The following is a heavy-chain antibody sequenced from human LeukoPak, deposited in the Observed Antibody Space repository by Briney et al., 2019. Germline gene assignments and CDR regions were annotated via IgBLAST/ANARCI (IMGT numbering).Heavy chain of an antibody. J-gene: IGHJ4*02. V-gene: IGHV3-53*01. CDR1: EFTVSRNY. D-gene: IGHD5-24*01. CDR2: IFSNGDT. CDR3: TRDQMNY. Sequence: GGSLRLSCTASEFTVSRNYMLWVRQAPGKGLEWVSLIFSNGDTHYVDSVKGRFTISRDTSKNTVSLQMNSLRVEDTAMYYCTRDQMNYWGQGTLVTVSS.